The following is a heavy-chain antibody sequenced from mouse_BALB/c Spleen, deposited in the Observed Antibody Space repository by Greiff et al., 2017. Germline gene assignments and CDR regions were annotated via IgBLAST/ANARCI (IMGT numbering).Heavy chain of an antibody. V-gene: IGHV1-7*01. CDR3: AREGYGSLGDY. CDR2: INPSTGYT. CDR1: GYTFTSYW. D-gene: IGHD1-1*01. Sequence: QVQLQQSGAELAKPGASVKMSCKASGYTFTSYWMHWVKQRPGQGLEWIGYINPSTGYTEYNQKFKDKATLTADKSSSTAYMQLSSLTSEDSAVYYCAREGYGSLGDYWGQGTTLTVSS. J-gene: IGHJ2*01.